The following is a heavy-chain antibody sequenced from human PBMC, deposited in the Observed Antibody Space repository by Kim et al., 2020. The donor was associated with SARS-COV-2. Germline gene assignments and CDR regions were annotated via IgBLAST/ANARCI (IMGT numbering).Heavy chain of an antibody. CDR3: ARVRRHDTTVGFDP. Sequence: SETLSLTCTVSGGSISSGGYYWSWIRQHPGKGLEWIGYIYYSGSTYYNPSLKSRVTISVDTSKNQFSLKLSSVTAADTAVYYCARVRRHDTTVGFDPWGQGTLVTVSS. V-gene: IGHV4-31*03. CDR2: IYYSGST. J-gene: IGHJ5*02. CDR1: GGSISSGGYY.